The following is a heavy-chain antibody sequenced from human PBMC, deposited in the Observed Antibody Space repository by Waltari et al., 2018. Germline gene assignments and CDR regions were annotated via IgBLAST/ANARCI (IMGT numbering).Heavy chain of an antibody. Sequence: EVQLVESGGGLVKPGGSLRLSCAASGFTFSSYSMNWVRQAPGKGLEWVSSISSSSSYIYYADSVKGRFTISRDNAKNSLCLQMNSLRAEDTAVYYCARDLSSGSYGDYWGQGTLVTVSS. V-gene: IGHV3-21*01. J-gene: IGHJ4*02. CDR3: ARDLSSGSYGDY. CDR1: GFTFSSYS. D-gene: IGHD1-26*01. CDR2: ISSSSSYI.